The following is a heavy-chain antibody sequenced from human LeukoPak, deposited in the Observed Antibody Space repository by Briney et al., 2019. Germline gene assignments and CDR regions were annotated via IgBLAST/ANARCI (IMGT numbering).Heavy chain of an antibody. CDR2: IKSKTDGETT. CDR1: GFTFSNAW. D-gene: IGHD3-3*01. CDR3: TTQYYDFWSGPVPLDY. V-gene: IGHV3-15*01. J-gene: IGHJ4*02. Sequence: PGGSLRLSCAVSGFTFSNAWMSWVRQAPGKGLDWVGRIKSKTDGETTDYAAPVKGRFTISRDDSKNTLYLQMNSLKTEDTAVYYCTTQYYDFWSGPVPLDYWGQGTLVTVSS.